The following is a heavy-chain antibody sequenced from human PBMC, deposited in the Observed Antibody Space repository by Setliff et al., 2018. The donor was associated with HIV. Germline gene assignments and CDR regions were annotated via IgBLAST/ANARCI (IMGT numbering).Heavy chain of an antibody. J-gene: IGHJ6*03. V-gene: IGHV4-39*07. D-gene: IGHD2-15*01. Sequence: PSETLSLTCTVSGGSISSSGYYWGWIRQPPGKGPEWIGSVYYSGSTHYNPSLKSRATISVDTSKNQFSLKLSSVIAADTAVYYCARMGGVVATSTFFYYYMDVWGKGTTVTVS. CDR2: VYYSGST. CDR1: GGSISSSGYY. CDR3: ARMGGVVATSTFFYYYMDV.